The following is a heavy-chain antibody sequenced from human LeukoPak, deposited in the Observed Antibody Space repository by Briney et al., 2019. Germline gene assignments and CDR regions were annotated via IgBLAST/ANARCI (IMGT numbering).Heavy chain of an antibody. V-gene: IGHV3-23*01. CDR2: ISGSGGST. Sequence: GGSLRLSCAASGFTFSSYAMSWVRQAPGKGLEGVSAISGSGGSTYYADSVKGRLTISRDNSKNTLYLQMNSLRAEDTAVYYCAKDLVWRVVPAYGMDVWGKGTTVTVSS. D-gene: IGHD2-2*01. CDR1: GFTFSSYA. J-gene: IGHJ6*04. CDR3: AKDLVWRVVPAYGMDV.